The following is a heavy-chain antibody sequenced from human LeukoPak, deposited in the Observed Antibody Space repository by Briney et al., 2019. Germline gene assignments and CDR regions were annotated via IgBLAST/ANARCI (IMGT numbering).Heavy chain of an antibody. V-gene: IGHV1-69*04. Sequence: SVKVSCKASGGTFSSYAISWVRQAPGQGLEWMGRIIPILGIANYAQKFQGRVTITADKSTSTAYMELSSLRSEDTAVYYCARDRRSSSWYYADYWGQGTLVTVSS. CDR2: IIPILGIA. J-gene: IGHJ4*02. CDR3: ARDRRSSSWYYADY. D-gene: IGHD6-13*01. CDR1: GGTFSSYA.